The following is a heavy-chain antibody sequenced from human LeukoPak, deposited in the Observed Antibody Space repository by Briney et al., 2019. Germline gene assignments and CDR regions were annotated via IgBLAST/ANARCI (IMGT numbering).Heavy chain of an antibody. CDR2: ISWDGGST. Sequence: PGGSLGLSCAASGFTFDDYTMHWVRQAPGKGLEWVSLISWDGGSTYYADSVKGRFTISRVNSKNSLYLQMNSLRTEDTALYYCAKDLRPHADNYFDYWGQGTLVTVSS. J-gene: IGHJ4*02. CDR3: AKDLRPHADNYFDY. CDR1: GFTFDDYT. V-gene: IGHV3-43*01.